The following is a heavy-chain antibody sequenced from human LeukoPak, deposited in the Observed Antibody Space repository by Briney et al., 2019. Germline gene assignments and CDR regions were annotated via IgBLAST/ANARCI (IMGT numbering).Heavy chain of an antibody. Sequence: SGPTLVKPTQTLTLTCTFSGFSLSTSGVGVGWIRQPPGKALEWLALIYWDDDKRYSPSLKSRLTITKGTSKNQVVLTMTNMDPVDTATYYCAHSSSSSNRYNWNDEGWFDPWGQGTLVTVSS. V-gene: IGHV2-5*02. J-gene: IGHJ5*02. CDR3: AHSSSSSNRYNWNDEGWFDP. CDR2: IYWDDDK. D-gene: IGHD1-20*01. CDR1: GFSLSTSGVG.